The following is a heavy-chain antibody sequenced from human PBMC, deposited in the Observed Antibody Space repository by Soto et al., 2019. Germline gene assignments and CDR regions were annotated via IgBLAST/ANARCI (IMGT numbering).Heavy chain of an antibody. Sequence: GGSLRLSCAASGFTFNSYDMHWVRQAPGKGLEWVAVISYDGNSKYYADSVKGRFTISRDNSKNTLYLQMNSLRAEDTALYYCAKDLNWNYVIGYYYGMDVWGQGTTVTVSS. CDR2: ISYDGNSK. CDR1: GFTFNSYD. V-gene: IGHV3-30*18. D-gene: IGHD1-7*01. CDR3: AKDLNWNYVIGYYYGMDV. J-gene: IGHJ6*02.